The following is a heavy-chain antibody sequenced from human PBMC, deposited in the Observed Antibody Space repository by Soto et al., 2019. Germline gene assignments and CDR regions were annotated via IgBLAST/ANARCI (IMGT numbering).Heavy chain of an antibody. CDR3: ARGRDSKSGDHALEI. Sequence: QVQLVESGGGVVGPGRPLTLSCVASGFSFSNYGMYWVRQAPGKGLEWVTVIWHDGSHKFYADSVKGRFTVARDNSWNTLYLQMNSLRVEDTAVYYCARGRDSKSGDHALEIWGQGTMVTVSS. J-gene: IGHJ3*02. V-gene: IGHV3-33*01. CDR1: GFSFSNYG. D-gene: IGHD7-27*01. CDR2: IWHDGSHK.